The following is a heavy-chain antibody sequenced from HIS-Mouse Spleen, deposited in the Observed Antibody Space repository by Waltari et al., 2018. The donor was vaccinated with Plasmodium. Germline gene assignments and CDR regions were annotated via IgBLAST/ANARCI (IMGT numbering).Heavy chain of an antibody. CDR2: SNHSGST. Sequence: QVQLQQWGAGLLKPSETLSLTCAVYGGSFSGYYWSWIRQPPGKGLEWIGESNHSGSTNYNPSSKSRVTISVDTSKNQFSLKLGAVTAADTAVYYCARLVVVASKDSYWGQGTLVTVSS. CDR3: ARLVVVASKDSY. J-gene: IGHJ4*02. D-gene: IGHD2-15*01. CDR1: GGSFSGYY. V-gene: IGHV4-34*01.